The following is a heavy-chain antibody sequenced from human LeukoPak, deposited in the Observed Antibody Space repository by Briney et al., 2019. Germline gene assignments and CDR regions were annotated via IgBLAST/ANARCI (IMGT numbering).Heavy chain of an antibody. CDR3: ASLPEEQLVWGGYYFDY. CDR1: GGSITNYY. D-gene: IGHD6-13*01. CDR2: IYHSGST. J-gene: IGHJ4*02. V-gene: IGHV4-4*02. Sequence: SETLSLTCTVSGGSITNYYWSWVRQPPGKGLEWIGEIYHSGSTNYNPSLKSRVTISVDKSKNQFSLKLSSVTAADTAVYYCASLPEEQLVWGGYYFDYWGQGTLVTVSS.